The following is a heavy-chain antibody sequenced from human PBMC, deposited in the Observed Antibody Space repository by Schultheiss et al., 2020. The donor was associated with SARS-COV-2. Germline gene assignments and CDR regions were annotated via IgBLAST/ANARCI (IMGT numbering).Heavy chain of an antibody. D-gene: IGHD1-26*01. Sequence: SETLSLTCTVSGGSISSYYWSWIRQHPGKGLEWIGYIYYSGSTNYNPSLKSRVTISVDTSKSQFSLKLSSVTAADTAVYYCARAPGATHYGMDVWGQGTTVTVSS. CDR1: GGSISSYY. V-gene: IGHV4-59*01. CDR3: ARAPGATHYGMDV. J-gene: IGHJ6*02. CDR2: IYYSGST.